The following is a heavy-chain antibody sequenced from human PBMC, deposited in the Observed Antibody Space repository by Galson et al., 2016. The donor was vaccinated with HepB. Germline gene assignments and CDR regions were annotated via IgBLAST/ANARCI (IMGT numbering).Heavy chain of an antibody. D-gene: IGHD5-18*01. J-gene: IGHJ4*02. CDR1: GYTFINYA. CDR3: VKEGYSNGRGDYFDY. Sequence: SVKVSCKASGYTFINYAMHWVRQAPGQRPEWMGLINADNGNTKYSQKFQGRVTITRDTFASIAYMELSSLTFEDTAIYYCVKEGYSNGRGDYFDYWVQGTLVTVSS. CDR2: INADNGNT. V-gene: IGHV1-3*01.